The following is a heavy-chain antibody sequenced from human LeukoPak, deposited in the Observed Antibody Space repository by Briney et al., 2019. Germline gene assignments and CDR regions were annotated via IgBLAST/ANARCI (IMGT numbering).Heavy chain of an antibody. V-gene: IGHV3-48*03. J-gene: IGHJ4*02. CDR3: AKGYYYDSSGYYPTGPIDC. Sequence: PGGSLRLSCAASGFTFSSCEMNWVRQAPGKGLEWVSYISSSGSTTYYADSVKGRFTISRDNSKNTLYLQMNSLRAEDTAVYYCAKGYYYDSSGYYPTGPIDCWGQGTLVTVSS. D-gene: IGHD3-22*01. CDR2: ISSSGSTT. CDR1: GFTFSSCE.